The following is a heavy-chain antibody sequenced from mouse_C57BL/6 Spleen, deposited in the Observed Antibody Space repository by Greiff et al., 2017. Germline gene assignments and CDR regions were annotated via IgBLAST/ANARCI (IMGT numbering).Heavy chain of an antibody. D-gene: IGHD1-1*01. CDR1: GYTFTSYW. CDR2: IDPSDSYT. V-gene: IGHV1-69*01. Sequence: MQLQQPGAELVMPGASVKLSCKASGYTFTSYWMHWVKQRPGQGLEWIGGIDPSDSYTNYNQKFKGKSTLTVDKSSSTAYMQLSSLTSEDSAVYYCARGDVSSYWYFDVCATGATATVSS. J-gene: IGHJ1*03. CDR3: ARGDVSSYWYFDV.